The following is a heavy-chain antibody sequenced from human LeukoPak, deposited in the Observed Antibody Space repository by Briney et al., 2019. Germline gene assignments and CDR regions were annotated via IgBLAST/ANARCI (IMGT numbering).Heavy chain of an antibody. D-gene: IGHD6-19*01. Sequence: QPGGSLRLSCAASGFTFSSYSMNWVRQAPGKGLEWVSYISSSSSTIYYADSVKGRFTISRDNAKNSLYLQMNSLRAEDTAVYSCARDRSGWYGIFDYWGQGTLVTVSS. V-gene: IGHV3-48*04. CDR1: GFTFSSYS. CDR2: ISSSSSTI. J-gene: IGHJ4*02. CDR3: ARDRSGWYGIFDY.